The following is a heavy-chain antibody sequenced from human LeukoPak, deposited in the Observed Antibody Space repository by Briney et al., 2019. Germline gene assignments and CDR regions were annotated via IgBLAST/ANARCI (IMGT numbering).Heavy chain of an antibody. CDR1: GGSFSGYY. CDR2: INHSGST. D-gene: IGHD6-19*01. J-gene: IGHJ3*02. V-gene: IGHV4-34*01. CDR3: ARGRVAVAGWSNVAFDI. Sequence: PSETLSLTCAVYGGSFSGYYWSWIRQPPGKGLEWIGEINHSGSTNYNPSLKSQVTISVDTSKNQFSLKLSSVTAADTAVYYCARGRVAVAGWSNVAFDIWGQGTMVTVSS.